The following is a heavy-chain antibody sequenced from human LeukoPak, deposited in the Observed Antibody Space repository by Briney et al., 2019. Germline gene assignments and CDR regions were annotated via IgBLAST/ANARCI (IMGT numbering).Heavy chain of an antibody. J-gene: IGHJ4*02. CDR3: SIDTFGRDDY. V-gene: IGHV3-74*01. CDR2: INPDGSTT. CDR1: GFSFSYHG. D-gene: IGHD3-10*01. Sequence: GGSLRLSCAASGFSFSYHGMNWVRQAPGKGLVWVSRINPDGSTTTYADSVKGRFTISRDNAKNTLYLQMHSLRADDTAVYYCSIDTFGRDDYWGQGTLVTVSS.